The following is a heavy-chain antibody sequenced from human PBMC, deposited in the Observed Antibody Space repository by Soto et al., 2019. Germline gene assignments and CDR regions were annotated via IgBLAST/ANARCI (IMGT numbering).Heavy chain of an antibody. CDR3: ARDRGYCSGGTCYSVLDY. J-gene: IGHJ4*02. CDR2: IWYDGSSK. D-gene: IGHD2-15*01. V-gene: IGHV3-33*01. Sequence: PGGSLRLSCAASGFTFSSYGMHWVRQAPGKGLEWVAVIWYDGSSKYYADSVKGRFTISRGNAKSSLYLQMNSLRVEDTAVYYCARDRGYCSGGTCYSVLDYWGQGTLVTVSS. CDR1: GFTFSSYG.